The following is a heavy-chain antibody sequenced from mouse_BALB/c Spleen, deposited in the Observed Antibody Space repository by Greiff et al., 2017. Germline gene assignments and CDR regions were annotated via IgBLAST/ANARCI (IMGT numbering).Heavy chain of an antibody. J-gene: IGHJ3*01. V-gene: IGHV14-3*02. CDR1: GFNIKDTY. CDR2: IDPANGNT. Sequence: EVKVVESGAELVKPGASVKLSCTASGFNIKDTYMPWVQQRPEQGLEWIGRIDPANGNTKYDPKFQGKATITADPSSNTAYLQLSSLTSEDTAVYYCARDDTTAPFAYWGQGTLVTVSA. CDR3: ARDDTTAPFAY. D-gene: IGHD1-2*01.